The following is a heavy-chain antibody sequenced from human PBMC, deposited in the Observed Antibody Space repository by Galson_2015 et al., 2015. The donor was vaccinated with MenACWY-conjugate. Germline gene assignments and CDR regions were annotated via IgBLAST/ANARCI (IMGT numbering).Heavy chain of an antibody. J-gene: IGHJ4*02. CDR3: AKAPHVNIVATPPDY. CDR1: GFTFSSYA. V-gene: IGHV3-23*01. D-gene: IGHD5-12*01. CDR2: SDSGGST. Sequence: SLRLSCAASGFTFSSYAMSWVRQAPGKGLEWVSASDSGGSTYYADSVKGRFTISRDNSKNTLYLRMNNLRAEDTAVFYCAKAPHVNIVATPPDYWGQGTLVTVSS.